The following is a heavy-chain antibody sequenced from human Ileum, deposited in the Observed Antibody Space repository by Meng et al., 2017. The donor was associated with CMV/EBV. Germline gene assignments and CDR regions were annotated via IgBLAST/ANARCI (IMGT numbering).Heavy chain of an antibody. D-gene: IGHD6-19*01. V-gene: IGHV1-2*06. Sequence: GYTFTDYYVHWVRQAPGQGLEWMGRVNPNSGGTNYAQKFHGRVPMTRDTSISTAYMEPRDLTSDDSAVYYCAREGLTIAVADYYFDYWGQGTLVTVSS. J-gene: IGHJ4*02. CDR3: AREGLTIAVADYYFDY. CDR2: VNPNSGGT. CDR1: GYTFTDYY.